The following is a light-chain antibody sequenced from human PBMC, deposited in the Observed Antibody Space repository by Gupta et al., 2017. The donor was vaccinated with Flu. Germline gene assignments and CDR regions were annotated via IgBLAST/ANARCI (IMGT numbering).Light chain of an antibody. V-gene: IGLV2-8*01. J-gene: IGLJ2*01. CDR1: SSVVGAYYY. CDR3: CSYSGSNILI. Sequence: TSSVVGAYYYVACYQQPPDKAPNLLLDEVHKRPSGFPHRFSGSKSGNTASLTVSGLQAEDDADYICCSYSGSNILIFGGGTQLTVL. CDR2: EVH.